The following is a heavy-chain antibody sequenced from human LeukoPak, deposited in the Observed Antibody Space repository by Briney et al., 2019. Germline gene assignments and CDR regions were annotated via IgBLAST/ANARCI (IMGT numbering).Heavy chain of an antibody. CDR1: GFTFSSYA. D-gene: IGHD5-18*01. Sequence: GGSLRLSCAASGFTFSSYAMHWVRQAPDKGLEWVAVISYDGSNKYYADSVKGRFTISRDNSKNTLYLQMDSLRAEDTAVYYCARDWDTAMVFPDYWGQGTLVTVSS. CDR3: ARDWDTAMVFPDY. J-gene: IGHJ4*02. CDR2: ISYDGSNK. V-gene: IGHV3-30*04.